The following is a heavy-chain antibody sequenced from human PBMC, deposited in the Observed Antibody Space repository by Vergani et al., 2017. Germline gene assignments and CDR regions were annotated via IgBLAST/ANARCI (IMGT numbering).Heavy chain of an antibody. CDR1: GYSISSGYY. CDR3: ARVPLRLLGD. J-gene: IGHJ4*02. Sequence: QVQLQESGPGLVKPSETLSLTCAVSGYSISSGYYWGWIRQPPGKGLEWIGSIYHSGSTYYTPSLKSRVTISVDTSQNQFSLKLSSVTAADTAVYYCARVPLRLLGDWGQGTLVTVSS. V-gene: IGHV4-38-2*01. D-gene: IGHD3-3*01. CDR2: IYHSGST.